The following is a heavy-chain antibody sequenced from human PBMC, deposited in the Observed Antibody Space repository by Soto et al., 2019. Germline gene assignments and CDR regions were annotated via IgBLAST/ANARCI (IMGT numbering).Heavy chain of an antibody. CDR2: IYYSGST. CDR3: ARVCGGDCHYGMDV. D-gene: IGHD2-21*02. Sequence: SETLSLTCTVSGGSISSGGYYWSWIRQHPGKGLEWIGYIYYSGSTYYNPSLKSRVTISVDTSKNQFSLKLSSVTAADTAVYYCARVCGGDCHYGMDVWAQRTTVTVSS. J-gene: IGHJ6*02. CDR1: GGSISSGGYY. V-gene: IGHV4-31*03.